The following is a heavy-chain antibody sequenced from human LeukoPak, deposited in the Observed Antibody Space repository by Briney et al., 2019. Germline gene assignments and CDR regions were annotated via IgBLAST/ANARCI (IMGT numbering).Heavy chain of an antibody. CDR3: AKDLGVRYFDWLIPGSDY. V-gene: IGHV3-30*18. D-gene: IGHD3-9*01. CDR2: ISYDGSNK. J-gene: IGHJ4*02. CDR1: GFTLSSYG. Sequence: GGSLRLSCAASGFTLSSYGMHWVRQAPGKGLEWVAVISYDGSNKYYADSVKGRFTISRDSSKNTLYLQMNSLRAEDTAVYYCAKDLGVRYFDWLIPGSDYWGQGTLVTVSS.